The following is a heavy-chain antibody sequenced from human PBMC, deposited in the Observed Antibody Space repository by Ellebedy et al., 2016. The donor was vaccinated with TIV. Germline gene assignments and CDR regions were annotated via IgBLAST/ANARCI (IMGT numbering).Heavy chain of an antibody. V-gene: IGHV4-59*01. J-gene: IGHJ6*03. CDR1: ADSMTSYY. CDR2: IYYSGST. Sequence: SETLSLTCTVSADSMTSYYWSWVRQPPGKGLDWIGSIYYSGSTYYNPSLKSRVTISIDTSKNQFSLRLTSVTAADTAVYYCVRLDTILITVEEYYYYMDVWGKGTTVTVSS. CDR3: VRLDTILITVEEYYYYMDV. D-gene: IGHD3-16*01.